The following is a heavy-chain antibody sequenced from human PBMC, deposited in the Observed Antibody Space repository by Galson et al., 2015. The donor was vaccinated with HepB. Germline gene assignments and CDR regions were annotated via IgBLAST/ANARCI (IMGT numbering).Heavy chain of an antibody. Sequence: SVPVSCKASGYTFISYAMHWVRQAPGQRLEWMGWLNGGNGNTKYSQKFQGRVIITRDTSASTAYMELSSLRSEDTAVYYCARYPGYGSVSYSYYGMDVWGQGTTVTVSS. V-gene: IGHV1-3*01. J-gene: IGHJ6*02. D-gene: IGHD3-10*01. CDR2: LNGGNGNT. CDR3: ARYPGYGSVSYSYYGMDV. CDR1: GYTFISYA.